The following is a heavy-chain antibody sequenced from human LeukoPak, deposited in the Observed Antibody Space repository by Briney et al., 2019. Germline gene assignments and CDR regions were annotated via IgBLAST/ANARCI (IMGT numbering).Heavy chain of an antibody. V-gene: IGHV7-4-1*02. J-gene: IGHJ3*02. D-gene: IGHD6-19*01. CDR2: INTNTGNP. Sequence: ASVKVSCKASGYTFTSYAMNWVRQAPGQGLEWMGWINTNTGNPTYAQGFTGRFVFSLDTSVSTAYLQISSLKAEDTAVYYCARHSTPTGYSSGWDAFDIWGQGTMVTVSS. CDR3: ARHSTPTGYSSGWDAFDI. CDR1: GYTFTSYA.